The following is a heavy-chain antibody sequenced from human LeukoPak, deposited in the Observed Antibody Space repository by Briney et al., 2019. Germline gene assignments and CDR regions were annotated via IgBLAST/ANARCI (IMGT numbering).Heavy chain of an antibody. CDR3: AREWGPAAMAHTLN. J-gene: IGHJ4*02. D-gene: IGHD2-2*01. Sequence: GGSLRLSCVVSGFTFSSYTMNWVRQAPGRGLEWVSSISSSGSYMSYADSVKGRFTISRDNAKNSLYLQMNSLRAEDTAVYYCAREWGPAAMAHTLNWGQGTLVTVSS. V-gene: IGHV3-21*01. CDR1: GFTFSSYT. CDR2: ISSSGSYM.